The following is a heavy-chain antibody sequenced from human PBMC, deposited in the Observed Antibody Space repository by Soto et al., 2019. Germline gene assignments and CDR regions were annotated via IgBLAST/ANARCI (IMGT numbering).Heavy chain of an antibody. CDR3: ARQIYDSDTGPNFQYYFDS. Sequence: GESLKISCKGSGYSFAGYWITWVRQKPGKGLEWMGRIDPSDSQTYYSPSFRGHVTISVTKSITTVFLQWSSLRASDTAMYYCARQIYDSDTGPNFQYYFDSWGQGTPVPSPQ. V-gene: IGHV5-10-1*01. J-gene: IGHJ4*02. CDR1: GYSFAGYW. D-gene: IGHD3-22*01. CDR2: IDPSDSQT.